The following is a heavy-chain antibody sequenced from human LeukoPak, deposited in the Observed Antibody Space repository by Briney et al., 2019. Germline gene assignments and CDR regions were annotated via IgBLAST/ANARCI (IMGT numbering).Heavy chain of an antibody. V-gene: IGHV3-9*01. J-gene: IGHJ4*02. D-gene: IGHD5-18*01. CDR2: ISWNSGSI. CDR3: AKDMAYSFRSFDY. CDR1: GFTFDDYA. Sequence: GGSLRLSCAASGFTFDDYAMHWVRQAPGKGLEWVSGISWNSGSIGYADSVKGRFTISRDNAKNSLYLQMNSLREEDTALYYCAKDMAYSFRSFDYWGRGTLVTVSS.